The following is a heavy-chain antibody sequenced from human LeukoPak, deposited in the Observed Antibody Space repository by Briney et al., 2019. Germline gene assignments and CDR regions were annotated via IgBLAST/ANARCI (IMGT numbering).Heavy chain of an antibody. J-gene: IGHJ3*02. D-gene: IGHD4-17*01. V-gene: IGHV1-18*01. Sequence: ASVKVSCKASGYTFTSYGISWVRQAPGQGLEWMGWISAYNGNTNYAQKLQGRVTMTTDTSTSTAYMELRSLRVEDTAMYYCAKYTAVSSPGAFDMWGQGTMVTVSS. CDR1: GYTFTSYG. CDR3: AKYTAVSSPGAFDM. CDR2: ISAYNGNT.